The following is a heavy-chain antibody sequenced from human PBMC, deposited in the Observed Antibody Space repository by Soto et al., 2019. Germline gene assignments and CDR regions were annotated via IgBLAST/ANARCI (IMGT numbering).Heavy chain of an antibody. D-gene: IGHD3-3*01. CDR3: ARATSVKGYYDFWSGSRKLNYGMDV. J-gene: IGHJ6*02. CDR1: GFTFSSYG. CDR2: IWYDGSNK. Sequence: GGSLRLSCAASGFTFSSYGMHWVRQAPGKGLEWVAVIWYDGSNKYYADSVKGRFTISRDNSKNTLYLQMNSLRAEDTAVYYCARATSVKGYYDFWSGSRKLNYGMDVWGQGTTVTVSS. V-gene: IGHV3-33*01.